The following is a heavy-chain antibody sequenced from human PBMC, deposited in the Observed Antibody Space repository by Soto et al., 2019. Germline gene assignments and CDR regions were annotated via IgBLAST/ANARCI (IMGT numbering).Heavy chain of an antibody. Sequence: EVQLVESGGGSVQPGGSLRLSCAASGFTLNNYWMYWVRQAPGKGPGWVSRINTDGTTTNYADSVKGRFTISRDTAKNTLYLKMSSLRADDTAVYYCARGGYAAAFDSWGQGTLVTVSS. CDR1: GFTLNNYW. V-gene: IGHV3-74*01. CDR2: INTDGTTT. D-gene: IGHD5-12*01. J-gene: IGHJ4*02. CDR3: ARGGYAAAFDS.